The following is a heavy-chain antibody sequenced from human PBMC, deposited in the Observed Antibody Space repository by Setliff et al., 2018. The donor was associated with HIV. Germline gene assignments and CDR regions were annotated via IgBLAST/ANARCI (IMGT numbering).Heavy chain of an antibody. CDR2: IFYTGST. V-gene: IGHV4-59*11. CDR3: ARGPTRFYFDY. CDR1: GGSISGHY. J-gene: IGHJ4*02. D-gene: IGHD1-1*01. Sequence: PSETLSLTCTVSGGSISGHYWSWIRQPPGKGLEWIAYIFYTGSTYYNPSLKSRVTISVDTSKNQFSLKLSSVTAADTAVYYCARGPTRFYFDYWGQGTLVTVSS.